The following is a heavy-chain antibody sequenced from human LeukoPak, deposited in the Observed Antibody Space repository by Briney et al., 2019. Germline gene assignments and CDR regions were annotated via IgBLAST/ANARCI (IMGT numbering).Heavy chain of an antibody. CDR1: GGSISSGSYY. CDR2: IYTSGST. CDR3: ARGNVVVVAATGPLDWFDP. Sequence: PSETLSLTCSVSGGSISSGSYYWSWIRQPAGKGLEWIGRIYTSGSTNYNPSLKSRVTISVDTSKNQFSLKLNSVTATDTAVYYCARGNVVVVAATGPLDWFDPWGQGTLVTVSS. D-gene: IGHD2-15*01. J-gene: IGHJ5*02. V-gene: IGHV4-61*02.